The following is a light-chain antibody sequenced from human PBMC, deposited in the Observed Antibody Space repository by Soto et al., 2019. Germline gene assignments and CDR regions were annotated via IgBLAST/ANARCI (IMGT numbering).Light chain of an antibody. CDR2: KVS. J-gene: IGKJ5*01. Sequence: DVVMTQSPLSLPVTLGQPASISCRSSQSLVNRDGNTYLSWFQQRPGQSPRRLIYKVSNWDSGVPGRFSGSGSGTDFTLKISRVEAEDIGVYFCMQGTHWPPTFGQGTRLEIK. V-gene: IGKV2D-30*01. CDR1: QSLVNRDGNTY. CDR3: MQGTHWPPT.